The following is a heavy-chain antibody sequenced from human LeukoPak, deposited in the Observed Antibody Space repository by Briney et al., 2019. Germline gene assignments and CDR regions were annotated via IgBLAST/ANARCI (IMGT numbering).Heavy chain of an antibody. CDR3: ASYYYGFEY. D-gene: IGHD3-10*01. Sequence: SQTLSLTCTVSGGSISSGDYYWSWIRQPPGKGLESNGYIYYSGSYYYNPSLQSRVTISVDTSKNQLSLNLSSVTAADTAVYYCASYYYGFEYWGQGTLVTVSS. CDR1: GGSISSGDYY. CDR2: IYYSGSY. J-gene: IGHJ4*02. V-gene: IGHV4-30-4*01.